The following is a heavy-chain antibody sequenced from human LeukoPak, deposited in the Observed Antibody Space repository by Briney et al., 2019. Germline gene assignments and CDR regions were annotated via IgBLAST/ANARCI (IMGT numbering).Heavy chain of an antibody. Sequence: PSETLSLTSALYGGSFRGYYWSWIRHPPGKGLEWIGEINHSGSTNYNPSLKSRVTISVDTSKNQFSLKLSSVTAADTAVYYCARSVGYYGSWFDPWGQGTLVTVSS. CDR2: INHSGST. V-gene: IGHV4-34*01. CDR3: ARSVGYYGSWFDP. D-gene: IGHD3-10*01. J-gene: IGHJ5*02. CDR1: GGSFRGYY.